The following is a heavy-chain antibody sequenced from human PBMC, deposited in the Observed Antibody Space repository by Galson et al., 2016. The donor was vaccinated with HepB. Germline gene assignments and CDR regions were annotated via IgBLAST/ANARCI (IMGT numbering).Heavy chain of an antibody. J-gene: IGHJ4*02. CDR3: ARGHAGYSSSWDRSFAY. CDR1: GFTFKDYG. V-gene: IGHV3-33*01. Sequence: SLRLSCAASGFTFKDYGMHWVRQAPGKGLEWVTFISHDGNNKYFPTFMKDRLTVSRDNYRNTLLLQIHRVREDDTAVYYCARGHAGYSSSWDRSFAYWGRGILVTVSS. D-gene: IGHD6-13*01. CDR2: ISHDGNNK.